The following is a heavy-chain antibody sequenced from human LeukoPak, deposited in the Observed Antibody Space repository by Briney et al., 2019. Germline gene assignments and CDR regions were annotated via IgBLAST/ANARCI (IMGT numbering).Heavy chain of an antibody. J-gene: IGHJ4*02. D-gene: IGHD3-9*01. V-gene: IGHV3-72*01. CDR1: GFTFSDHY. CDR3: ARVRYYLDY. CDR2: IRNKVNSYST. Sequence: PGGSLRLSCAASGFTFSDHYMDWVRQAPGKGLEWVGRIRNKVNSYSTEYAASAKGRFTISRDDSKNSLYLQMNSLKTEDTAVYYCARVRYYLDYWGQGTLVTVSS.